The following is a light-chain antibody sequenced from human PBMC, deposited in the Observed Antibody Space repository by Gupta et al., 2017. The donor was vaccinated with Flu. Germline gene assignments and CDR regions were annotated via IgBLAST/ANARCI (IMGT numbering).Light chain of an antibody. V-gene: IGLV1-40*01. CDR3: QSYDSSLSAWV. CDR1: SSNIGAGYD. Sequence: QSVLTQPPSVSGAPGQRVPICCTGSSSNIGAGYDVHWYQQLPGTAPKLLIYGNSNRPSGVPDRFSGSKSGTSASLAITGLQAEDEADYYCQSYDSSLSAWVFGGGTKLTVL. J-gene: IGLJ3*02. CDR2: GNS.